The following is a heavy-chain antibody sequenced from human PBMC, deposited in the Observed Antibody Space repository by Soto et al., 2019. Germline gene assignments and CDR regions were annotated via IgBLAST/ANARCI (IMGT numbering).Heavy chain of an antibody. V-gene: IGHV1-18*01. Sequence: EASVKVSCKASGYTFTSYGISWVRQAPGQGLEWMGWISAYNGNTNYAQKLQGRVTMTTDTSTSTAYMELRSLRSDDTAVYYCARVPLQCGSGGSCYKTGGTYNWFDPWGQGTLVTVSS. CDR2: ISAYNGNT. CDR3: ARVPLQCGSGGSCYKTGGTYNWFDP. J-gene: IGHJ5*02. CDR1: GYTFTSYG. D-gene: IGHD2-15*01.